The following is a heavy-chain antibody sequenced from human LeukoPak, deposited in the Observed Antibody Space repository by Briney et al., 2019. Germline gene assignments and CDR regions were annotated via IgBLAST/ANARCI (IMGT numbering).Heavy chain of an antibody. J-gene: IGHJ4*02. CDR1: GYIFTNYY. D-gene: IGHD2-2*01. V-gene: IGHV1-46*01. CDR3: ASQGYCSSTSCHLFDY. Sequence: ASVKVSCKASGYIFTNYYMHWVRQAPGQGLEWIGIINPSGGSTSYAQKFQGRVTWTRDMSTSTAYMELSSLRSEDTAVYYCASQGYCSSTSCHLFDYWGQGTLVTVSS. CDR2: INPSGGST.